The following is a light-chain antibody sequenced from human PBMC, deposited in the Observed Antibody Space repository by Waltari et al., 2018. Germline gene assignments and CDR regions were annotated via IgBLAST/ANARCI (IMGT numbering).Light chain of an antibody. CDR2: WAS. J-gene: IGKJ1*01. Sequence: DIVMTQSPDSLAVSLDERATINCKSSQSVLYSSNNRNYLAWYQQKPGQPPKLPIYWASTRESGVPDRCSGSGSGTDFTLTISSLQAEDVAVYYCQQYYSAPWTFGQGTKVEIK. V-gene: IGKV4-1*01. CDR3: QQYYSAPWT. CDR1: QSVLYSSNNRNY.